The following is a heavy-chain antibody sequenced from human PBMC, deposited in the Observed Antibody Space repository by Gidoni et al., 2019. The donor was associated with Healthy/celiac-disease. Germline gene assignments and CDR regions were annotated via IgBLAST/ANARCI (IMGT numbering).Heavy chain of an antibody. D-gene: IGHD3-22*01. Sequence: EVQLLESGGGLVQTGGSLRRSCSSSGLTVSSDAMSWVRKAQGKGLEWVSAISGRGGSTYYADSVKGRFTISRDNSKNTLYLQMNSLRAEDTAVYYCAAYGSGYSRAFDIWGQGTMVTVSS. J-gene: IGHJ3*02. CDR1: GLTVSSDA. V-gene: IGHV3-23*01. CDR2: ISGRGGST. CDR3: AAYGSGYSRAFDI.